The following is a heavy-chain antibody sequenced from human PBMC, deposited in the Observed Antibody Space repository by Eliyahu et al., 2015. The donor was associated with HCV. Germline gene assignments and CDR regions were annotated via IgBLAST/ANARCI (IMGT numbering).Heavy chain of an antibody. CDR3: ARDKGISWPPGYHLDV. J-gene: IGHJ6*02. CDR2: IYGGGTP. Sequence: EVQLVQTGGGLIQPGGSLRLSCAASGFTVXDHYMNWVRQAPGKGPEFVSVIYGGGTPYYADSVKGRFTISRDNSKNVLFLQMNSLRAEDTAVYYCARDKGISWPPGYHLDVWGQGTTVTVSS. V-gene: IGHV3-53*02. CDR1: GFTVXDHY. D-gene: IGHD6-13*01.